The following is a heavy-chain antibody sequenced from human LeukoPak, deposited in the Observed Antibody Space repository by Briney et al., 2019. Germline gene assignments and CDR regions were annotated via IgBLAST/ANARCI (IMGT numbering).Heavy chain of an antibody. J-gene: IGHJ4*02. D-gene: IGHD2-2*01. V-gene: IGHV3-30*02. CDR1: GFTFSNFG. Sequence: PGGSLRLSCVASGFTFSNFGMHWVRQAPGKGLEWVAVIWYDGSNKEYADSVKGRSTISRDYTKNTVYLQMNSLRVEDTAVYYCAILGYCSSTRCLDYWGQGTLVTVPS. CDR3: AILGYCSSTRCLDY. CDR2: IWYDGSNK.